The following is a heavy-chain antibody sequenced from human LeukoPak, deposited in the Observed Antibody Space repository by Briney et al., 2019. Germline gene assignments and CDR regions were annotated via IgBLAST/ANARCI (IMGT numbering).Heavy chain of an antibody. J-gene: IGHJ3*02. CDR3: ARGSRDIVVVPAAIDAFGI. CDR2: IYYSGST. Sequence: SETLSLTCTVSGGSIRSSSYYWGWIRQPPGKGLEWIGSIYYSGSTYYNPSLKSRVTISVDTSKNQFSLKLSSVTAADTAVYYCARGSRDIVVVPAAIDAFGIWGQGTMVTVSS. CDR1: GGSIRSSSYY. D-gene: IGHD2-2*02. V-gene: IGHV4-39*07.